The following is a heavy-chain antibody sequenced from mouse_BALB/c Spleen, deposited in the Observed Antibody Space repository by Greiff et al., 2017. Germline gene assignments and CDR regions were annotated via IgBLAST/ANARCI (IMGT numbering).Heavy chain of an antibody. Sequence: QVQLQQSGAELARPGASVKLSCKASGYTFTSYWMQWVKQRPGQGLEWIGAIYPGDGDTRYTQKFKGKATLTADKSSSTAYMQLSSLASEDSAVYYCAREPLYYYAMDYWGQGTSVTVSS. CDR1: GYTFTSYW. V-gene: IGHV1-87*01. CDR2: IYPGDGDT. CDR3: AREPLYYYAMDY. J-gene: IGHJ4*01.